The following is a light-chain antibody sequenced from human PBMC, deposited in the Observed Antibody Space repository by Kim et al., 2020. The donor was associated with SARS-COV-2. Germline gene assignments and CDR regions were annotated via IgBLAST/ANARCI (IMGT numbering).Light chain of an antibody. V-gene: IGKV3D-15*01. Sequence: EVVMTQSPVTLSVSPGERATLSCRASQSVSSNLAWYQQKSGQPPRLLIYGASIRATGIPVRFSGSGSGTEFTLTISGLQSEDFAVYFCQQYGNWPPYTFGQGTKLDIK. CDR3: QQYGNWPPYT. CDR2: GAS. CDR1: QSVSSN. J-gene: IGKJ2*01.